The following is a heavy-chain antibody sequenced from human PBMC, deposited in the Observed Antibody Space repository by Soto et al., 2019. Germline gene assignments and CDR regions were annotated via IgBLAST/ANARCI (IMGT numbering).Heavy chain of an antibody. Sequence: SETLSLTCAVYGGSFSDYSWTWIRQPPGKGLEWIGEINHSGSTYYNPSLKSRVTISVDTSKNQFSLKLSSVTAADTAVYYCARGIASWFGELRILNWLDPWGQGTLVTVSS. CDR2: INHSGST. J-gene: IGHJ5*02. D-gene: IGHD3-10*01. CDR1: GGSFSDYS. CDR3: ARGIASWFGELRILNWLDP. V-gene: IGHV4-34*01.